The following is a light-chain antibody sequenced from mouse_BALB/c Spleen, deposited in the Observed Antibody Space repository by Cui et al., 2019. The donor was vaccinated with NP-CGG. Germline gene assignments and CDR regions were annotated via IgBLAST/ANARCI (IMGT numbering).Light chain of an antibody. CDR3: GLWYSNHWV. J-gene: IGLJ1*01. V-gene: IGLV1*01. Sequence: QAVVTQECALHTTPGETVTHTSRSSTGAVTTSKYPNWVQEKPDHLFTGLIGGTNNRTPGVPSRFSSSLIGDKAGLTITGTQTEDEAIYFCGLWYSNHWVFGGGTKLTVL. CDR1: TGAVTTSKY. CDR2: GTN.